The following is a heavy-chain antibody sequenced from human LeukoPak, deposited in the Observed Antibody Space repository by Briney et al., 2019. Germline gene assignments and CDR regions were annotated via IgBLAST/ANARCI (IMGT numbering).Heavy chain of an antibody. CDR1: GFAFSSYG. Sequence: GGSLRLSCAASGFAFSSYGMHWVRQAPGKGLEWVAFIRYDGSNKYYADSVKGRFTISRVNSKNTLYLQMNSLRAEDTAVYYCAKDRSGNSYGYSDYWGQGTLVTVSS. J-gene: IGHJ4*02. CDR3: AKDRSGNSYGYSDY. D-gene: IGHD5-18*01. V-gene: IGHV3-30*02. CDR2: IRYDGSNK.